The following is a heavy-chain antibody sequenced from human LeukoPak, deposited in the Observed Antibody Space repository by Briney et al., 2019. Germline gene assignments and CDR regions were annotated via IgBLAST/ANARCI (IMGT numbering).Heavy chain of an antibody. J-gene: IGHJ4*02. CDR1: GFTFSDNS. CDR2: IRSSGSST. V-gene: IGHV3-48*01. Sequence: GGSLRLSCAASGFTFSDNSMNWVRQAPGKGLEWISYIRSSGSSTYYTDSVKGRFTISRDNAKNSLYLQMSSLRAEDTAVYYCARSRSGFYFDYWGQGALVTVSS. CDR3: ARSRSGFYFDY. D-gene: IGHD3-9*01.